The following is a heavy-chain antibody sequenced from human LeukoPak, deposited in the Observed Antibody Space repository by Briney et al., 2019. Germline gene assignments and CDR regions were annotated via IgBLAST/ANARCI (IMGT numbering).Heavy chain of an antibody. Sequence: ASVKVSCKASGYSFSAYYIHWVRQAPGQGLEWMGWINPNSGGTNYVKKFQDRVSMTRDTSISTAYMELSRLTSDDTAVYYCARVSYRIEVTGSLGYWGQGTLVTVSS. V-gene: IGHV1-2*02. J-gene: IGHJ4*02. CDR2: INPNSGGT. CDR3: ARVSYRIEVTGSLGY. CDR1: GYSFSAYY. D-gene: IGHD3-22*01.